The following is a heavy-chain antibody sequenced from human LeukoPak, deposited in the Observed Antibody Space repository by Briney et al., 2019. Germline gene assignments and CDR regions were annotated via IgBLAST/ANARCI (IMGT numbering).Heavy chain of an antibody. V-gene: IGHV3-13*01. CDR3: ARGALAGTGRVWFDP. CDR1: GFTFSSYD. Sequence: GGSLRLSCAASGFTFSSYDMHWVRQATGKGLEWVSAIGTAGDTYYPGSVKGRFTISRENAKNSLYLQMNSLRAGDTAVYYCARGALAGTGRVWFDPWGQGTLVTVSS. CDR2: IGTAGDT. J-gene: IGHJ5*02. D-gene: IGHD6-19*01.